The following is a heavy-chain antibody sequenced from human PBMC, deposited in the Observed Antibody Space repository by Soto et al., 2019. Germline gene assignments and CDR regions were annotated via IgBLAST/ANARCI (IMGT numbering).Heavy chain of an antibody. J-gene: IGHJ4*02. CDR3: AREWNFYDSTGYSGFFDY. CDR2: IYWDDDK. V-gene: IGHV2-5*02. CDR1: AFSLSTGGVG. D-gene: IGHD3-22*01. Sequence: QITLKESGPTLVKPTQTLTLTCTFSAFSLSTGGVGVGWIRQPPGKALEWLALIYWDDDKRYSPSLKSRLTIPKDTSKNQVVLTLTNMDPVDTAPYYCAREWNFYDSTGYSGFFDYWGQGTLVTVSS.